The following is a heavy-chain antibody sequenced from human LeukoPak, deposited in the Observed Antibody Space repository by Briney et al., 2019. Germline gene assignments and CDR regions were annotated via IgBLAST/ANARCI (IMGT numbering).Heavy chain of an antibody. D-gene: IGHD5-18*01. CDR1: GGTFSSYA. V-gene: IGHV1-69*05. Sequence: ASVKVSCKASGGTFSSYAISWVRQAPGQGLEWMGGIIPIFGTANYAQKFQGRVTITTDGSTSTAYMELSSLRSEDTAVYYCARDSYSYGSRGNYYYYYMDVWGKGATVTVSS. J-gene: IGHJ6*03. CDR2: IIPIFGTA. CDR3: ARDSYSYGSRGNYYYYYMDV.